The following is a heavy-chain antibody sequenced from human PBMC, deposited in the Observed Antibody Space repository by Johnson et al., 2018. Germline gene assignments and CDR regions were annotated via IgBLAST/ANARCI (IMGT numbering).Heavy chain of an antibody. CDR1: GFPFSSYG. CDR3: PKGDYFGRAALAEYFQH. V-gene: IGHV3-30*18. J-gene: IGHJ1*01. Sequence: QVQLVQSGGGVVQPGRSLRLSCAASGFPFSSYGMHWGRPAPGKGLEWVALISYDGSNKYYADSVKGRFTISRDNSKNTLYLQMNSLSAEDTAVYYCPKGDYFGRAALAEYFQHWGQGTLVTVSS. CDR2: ISYDGSNK. D-gene: IGHD3-10*01.